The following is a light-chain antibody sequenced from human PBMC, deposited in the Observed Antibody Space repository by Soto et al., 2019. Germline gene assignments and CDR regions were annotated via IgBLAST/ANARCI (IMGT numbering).Light chain of an antibody. Sequence: EIQMTQSPSTLSASVGDRVTITCRASQSISSWLAWYQQKPGKAPKLLIYKASSLESGVPSRFSGSGSGTEFTLTISSLQPDDFATYYCQHTWTFGQGTKVDIK. CDR3: QHTWT. CDR1: QSISSW. J-gene: IGKJ1*01. CDR2: KAS. V-gene: IGKV1-5*03.